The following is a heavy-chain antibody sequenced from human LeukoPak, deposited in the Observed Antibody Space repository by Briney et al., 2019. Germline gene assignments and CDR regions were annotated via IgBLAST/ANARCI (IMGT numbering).Heavy chain of an antibody. V-gene: IGHV4-34*01. CDR1: GGSITGYH. CDR3: ARGNILTGYCFDL. J-gene: IGHJ4*02. D-gene: IGHD3-9*01. CDR2: IHYTGAS. Sequence: SETLSLTCAVYGGSITGYHWSWIRQPPGRGLEWVGEIHYTGASSYNPSLKSRATISTDRSKNQFSLRLSSVTAADTAVYYCARGNILTGYCFDLWGQGALVTVSS.